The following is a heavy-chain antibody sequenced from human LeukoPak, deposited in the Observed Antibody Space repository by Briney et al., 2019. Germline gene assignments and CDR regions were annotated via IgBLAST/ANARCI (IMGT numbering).Heavy chain of an antibody. CDR2: IWYDGSNK. CDR3: ARSYYYDSSGYLAY. Sequence: PGGSLRLSCAASGFTFSSYAMHWVRQAPGKGLEWVAVIWYDGSNKYYADSVKGRFTISRDNSKNTLYLQMNSLRAEDTAVYYCARSYYYDSSGYLAYWGQGTLVTVSS. V-gene: IGHV3-33*08. D-gene: IGHD3-22*01. CDR1: GFTFSSYA. J-gene: IGHJ4*02.